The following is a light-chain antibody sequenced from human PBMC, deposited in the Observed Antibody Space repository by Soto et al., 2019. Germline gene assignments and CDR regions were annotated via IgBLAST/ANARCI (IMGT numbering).Light chain of an antibody. CDR2: SAS. V-gene: IGKV3-11*01. J-gene: IGKJ4*01. Sequence: EIMMTQSPATLSVSPGERATLSCRASQSVSSDLAWYHQKPGQAPRLLIYSASTRATGIPARFSGSGSGTDFTLTISSLEPEDFAVYYCQQRSKWVTFGRGTKVDI. CDR3: QQRSKWVT. CDR1: QSVSSD.